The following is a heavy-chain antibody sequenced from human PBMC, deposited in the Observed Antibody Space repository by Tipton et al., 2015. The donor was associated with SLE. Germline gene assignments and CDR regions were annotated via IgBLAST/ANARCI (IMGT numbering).Heavy chain of an antibody. CDR2: IYSSGTT. Sequence: GLVKPSQTLSLTCTVSGDSIGSGGYYWTWIRQHPGKGLEWIGYIYSSGTTYYNPSLMSRVTISVDTSKNQFSLKLSSVTAADTAVYFCARGPGYRMIYWGQGALVSVSA. V-gene: IGHV4-31*03. CDR1: GDSIGSGGYY. CDR3: ARGPGYRMIY. D-gene: IGHD5-18*01. J-gene: IGHJ4*02.